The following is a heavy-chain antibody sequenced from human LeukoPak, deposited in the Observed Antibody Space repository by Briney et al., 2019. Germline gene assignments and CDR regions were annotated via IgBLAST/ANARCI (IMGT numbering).Heavy chain of an antibody. CDR3: ATSPLPLYYDSSGYYQNYFDP. D-gene: IGHD3-22*01. J-gene: IGHJ5*02. CDR2: IYYSGST. CDR1: GGSISSYY. Sequence: PSETPSLTCTVSGGSISSYYWSWIRQPPGKGLEWIGYIYYSGSTNYNPSLKSRVTISVDTSKNQFSLKLSSVTAADTAVYYCATSPLPLYYDSSGYYQNYFDPWGQGTLVTVSS. V-gene: IGHV4-59*01.